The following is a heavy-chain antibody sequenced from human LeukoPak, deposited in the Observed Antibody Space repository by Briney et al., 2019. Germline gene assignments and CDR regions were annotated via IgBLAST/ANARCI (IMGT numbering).Heavy chain of an antibody. Sequence: GGSLRLSCAASGLTFSSSPMHWVRQAPGKGLEWVSVISSDGSTKYYADSVKGRLTISRDNSKNTLNLQMDSLRAEDTAVYYCAKAYGYCTTTSCSHEEFDYWGQGTLVTVSS. V-gene: IGHV3-30-3*01. CDR1: GLTFSSSP. D-gene: IGHD2-2*01. CDR3: AKAYGYCTTTSCSHEEFDY. CDR2: ISSDGSTK. J-gene: IGHJ4*02.